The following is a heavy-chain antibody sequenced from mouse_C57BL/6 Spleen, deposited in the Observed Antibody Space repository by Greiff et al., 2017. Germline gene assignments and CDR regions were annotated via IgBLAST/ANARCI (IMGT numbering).Heavy chain of an antibody. CDR3: AGGYYYAMDY. V-gene: IGHV1-53*01. CDR1: GYTFTSYW. Sequence: QVQLQQPGPELVQPSPSVKLSCTFSGYTFTSYWMHLVKLRPGQGLEWIGHINLCNGGTNYNEPLKSKPTLTLDKSSSTAYMQLRSLTAEDTSVCYCAGGYYYAMDYWGQGTSVTVSS. D-gene: IGHD1-1*02. J-gene: IGHJ4*01. CDR2: INLCNGGT.